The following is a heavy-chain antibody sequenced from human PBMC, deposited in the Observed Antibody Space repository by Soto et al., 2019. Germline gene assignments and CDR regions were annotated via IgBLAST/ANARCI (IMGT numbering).Heavy chain of an antibody. CDR1: GASISQYY. J-gene: IGHJ5*01. CDR2: MYYNGNI. CDR3: ASEGNWFDS. V-gene: IGHV4-59*01. Sequence: PSETLCLTCHFSGASISQYYWTWVLQSPEKGLEWIGYMYYNGNINYNPSLKSRVTISIDTSKNQFSLTLKSVTAADTAVYYCASEGNWFDSGGRGVVGTVSS.